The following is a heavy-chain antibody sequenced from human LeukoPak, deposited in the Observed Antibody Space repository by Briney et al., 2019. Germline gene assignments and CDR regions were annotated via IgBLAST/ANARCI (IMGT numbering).Heavy chain of an antibody. Sequence: PSETLSLTCTVSGGSISSSSYYGGWIRQPPGKGLEWIGSIYYSGSTYYNPSLKSRVTISVDTSKNQFSLKLSSVTAADTAVYYCARSLMTLSDAFDIWGQGTMVTVSS. CDR2: IYYSGST. D-gene: IGHD2/OR15-2a*01. V-gene: IGHV4-39*01. CDR3: ARSLMTLSDAFDI. J-gene: IGHJ3*02. CDR1: GGSISSSSYY.